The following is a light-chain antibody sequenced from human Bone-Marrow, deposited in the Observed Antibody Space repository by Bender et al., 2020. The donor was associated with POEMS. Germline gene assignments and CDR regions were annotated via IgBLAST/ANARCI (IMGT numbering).Light chain of an antibody. CDR2: INN. CDR3: NSYRRGGTYV. J-gene: IGLJ1*01. Sequence: QSVLTQPPSASGTPGQRVSISCSGSNSNIGHNPVYWYQQLPGTAPKLLIYINNQRPSGVPDRFSGSKSGTSASLAISGLQSEDEADYYCNSYRRGGTYVFGAGTRVTVL. V-gene: IGLV1-44*01. CDR1: NSNIGHNP.